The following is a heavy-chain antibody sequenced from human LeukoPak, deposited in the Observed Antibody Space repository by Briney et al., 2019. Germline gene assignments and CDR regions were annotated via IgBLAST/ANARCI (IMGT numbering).Heavy chain of an antibody. CDR1: GYTFTSYA. D-gene: IGHD2-15*01. V-gene: IGHV7-4-1*02. J-gene: IGHJ4*02. CDR3: AREHYCSGGSCQGH. Sequence: ASVKVSCKASGYTFTSYAMNWVRQAPGQGLEWMGWINTNTGNPTYAQGFTGRFVFSLDTSVSTAYLQISSLKAEDTAVYYCAREHYCSGGSCQGHWGQGTLVTVSS. CDR2: INTNTGNP.